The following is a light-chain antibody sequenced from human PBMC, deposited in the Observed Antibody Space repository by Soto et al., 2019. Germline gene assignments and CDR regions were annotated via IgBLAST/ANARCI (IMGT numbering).Light chain of an antibody. CDR2: EVT. J-gene: IGLJ1*01. V-gene: IGLV2-14*01. Sequence: QSALTQPASVSGSPGQSIAISCTGTRSDVGAYNYVSWYQQHPGKAPKLMISEVTNRPSGVSDRFSGSKSGNTASLTISGLQAEDEADYYCVSVKRGFTFVFGLGTKVTV. CDR1: RSDVGAYNY. CDR3: VSVKRGFTFV.